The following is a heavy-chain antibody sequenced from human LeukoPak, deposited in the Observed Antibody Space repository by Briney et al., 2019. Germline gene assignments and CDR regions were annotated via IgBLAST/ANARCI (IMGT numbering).Heavy chain of an antibody. CDR1: TFLELDYG. D-gene: IGHD1-26*01. V-gene: IGHV3-49*04. Sequence: GGSLRFSCTGLTFLELDYGTAWVRQAPGKGLEWVASIRKKRYGATTDYAASVKGRFTISRDESKSIAYLQMNSLETEDSAVYYCARGGSDHFYHDDMDVWGKGTTVAVS. J-gene: IGHJ6*03. CDR2: IRKKRYGATT. CDR3: ARGGSDHFYHDDMDV.